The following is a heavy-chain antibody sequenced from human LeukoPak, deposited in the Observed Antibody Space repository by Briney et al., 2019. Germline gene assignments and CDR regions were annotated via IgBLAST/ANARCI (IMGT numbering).Heavy chain of an antibody. CDR2: IIGSGNSI. Sequence: GGSLRLSCAASGFTFNTYAMSWVRQAPGKGLEWVSLIIGSGNSIHYADSVKGRFTISRDNFKNTVFLQLNSLRPEDTAVYYCAKHGDNVWGSFRFGLDYWGQGTLVTVSS. CDR3: AKHGDNVWGSFRFGLDY. V-gene: IGHV3-23*01. D-gene: IGHD3-16*02. CDR1: GFTFNTYA. J-gene: IGHJ4*02.